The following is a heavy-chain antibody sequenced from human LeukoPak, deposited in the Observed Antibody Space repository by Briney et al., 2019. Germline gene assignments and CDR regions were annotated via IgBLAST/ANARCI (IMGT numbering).Heavy chain of an antibody. Sequence: GGSLRLSCAASGFGFSGYGMYYVRQAPGKGLEWVAFIHYDGSKQSYADSVKGRFTISRDNSQSTLYLQMSSLRPEDTAVYYCARGSVVPAAKDAFDIWGQGTMVTVSS. V-gene: IGHV3-30*02. CDR1: GFGFSGYG. D-gene: IGHD2-2*01. CDR3: ARGSVVPAAKDAFDI. CDR2: IHYDGSKQ. J-gene: IGHJ3*02.